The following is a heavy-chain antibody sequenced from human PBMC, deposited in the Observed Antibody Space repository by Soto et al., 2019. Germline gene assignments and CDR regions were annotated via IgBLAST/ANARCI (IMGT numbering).Heavy chain of an antibody. D-gene: IGHD4-17*01. CDR1: GFTFSSYG. V-gene: IGHV3-33*01. Sequence: QVQLVESGGGVVQPGRSLRLSCAASGFTFSSYGMHWVRQAPGKGLEWVAVIWYDGSNKYYADSVKGRFTISRDNSKNTLYLQMNSLRAEDTAVYYCARGSDYGGNYFDYWGQGTLVNVSS. CDR3: ARGSDYGGNYFDY. CDR2: IWYDGSNK. J-gene: IGHJ4*02.